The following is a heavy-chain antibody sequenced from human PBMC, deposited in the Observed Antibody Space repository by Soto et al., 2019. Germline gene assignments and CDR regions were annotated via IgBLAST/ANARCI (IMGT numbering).Heavy chain of an antibody. J-gene: IGHJ4*02. CDR3: ARALVSGSGSFLYYFDY. CDR1: GYTFTSYG. CDR2: ISAYNGNT. D-gene: IGHD3-10*01. V-gene: IGHV1-18*01. Sequence: GASVKVSCKASGYTFTSYGISWVRQAPGQGLEWMGWISAYNGNTNYAQKLQGRVTMTTDTSTSTAYMELRSLRSDDTAVYYCARALVSGSGSFLYYFDYWGQGTLVTVSS.